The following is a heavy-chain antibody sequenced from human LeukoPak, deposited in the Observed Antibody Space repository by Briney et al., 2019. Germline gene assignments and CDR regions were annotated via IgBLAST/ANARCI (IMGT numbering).Heavy chain of an antibody. J-gene: IGHJ5*02. CDR3: ARIQGIYCSSTICLDGDNWFDP. Sequence: ASVKVSCKASGYTFTSYDINWVRQATGQGLEWMGWTNPNSGNTGYAQKFQGRVTMSRNTSISTAYMELSSLRSEDTAVYYCARIQGIYCSSTICLDGDNWFDPWGQGTLVTVSS. CDR2: TNPNSGNT. D-gene: IGHD2-2*01. CDR1: GYTFTSYD. V-gene: IGHV1-8*01.